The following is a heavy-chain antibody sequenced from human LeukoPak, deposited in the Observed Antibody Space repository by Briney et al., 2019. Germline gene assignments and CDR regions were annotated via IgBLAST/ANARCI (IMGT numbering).Heavy chain of an antibody. D-gene: IGHD6-13*01. CDR3: ARQKRRAAGLPLDY. V-gene: IGHV4-34*01. Sequence: SETLSLTCAVYGGSFGGYYWSWIRQPPGKGLEWIGEINHSGSTNYNPSLKSRVTISVDTSKNQFSLKLSSVTAADTAVYYCARQKRRAAGLPLDYWGQGTLVTVSS. J-gene: IGHJ4*02. CDR1: GGSFGGYY. CDR2: INHSGST.